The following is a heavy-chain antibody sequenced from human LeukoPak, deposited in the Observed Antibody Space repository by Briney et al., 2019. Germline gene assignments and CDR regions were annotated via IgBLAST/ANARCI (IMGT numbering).Heavy chain of an antibody. V-gene: IGHV4-39*07. D-gene: IGHD3-22*01. CDR2: IYYSGST. Sequence: PSETLSLTCTVSGGSISSSSYYWGWIRQPPGKGLEWIGSIYYSGSTYYNPSLKSRVTISVDASKNQFSLKLSSVTAADTAVYYCARGHYYYDSSGYFDYWGQGTLVTVSS. J-gene: IGHJ4*02. CDR1: GGSISSSSYY. CDR3: ARGHYYYDSSGYFDY.